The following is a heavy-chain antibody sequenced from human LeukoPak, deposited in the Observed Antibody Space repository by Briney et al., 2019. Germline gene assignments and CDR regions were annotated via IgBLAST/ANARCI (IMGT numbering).Heavy chain of an antibody. CDR1: GGSISSSSYY. D-gene: IGHD3-9*01. Sequence: SETLSLTCTVSGGSISSSSYYWGWNRQPPGKGLEWIGSIYYSGSTYYNPSLKSRVTISVDTSKNQFSLKLSSVTAADTAVYYFARHWGITIFHDVGFDYWGQGTLVTVSS. V-gene: IGHV4-39*01. CDR3: ARHWGITIFHDVGFDY. J-gene: IGHJ4*02. CDR2: IYYSGST.